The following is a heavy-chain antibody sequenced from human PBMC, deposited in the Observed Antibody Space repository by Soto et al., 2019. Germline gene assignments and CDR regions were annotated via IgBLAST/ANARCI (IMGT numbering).Heavy chain of an antibody. CDR2: IYYSGST. Sequence: SETLSLTCTVSGVSISSSSYCLGWIRQPPGKGLEWIGSIYYSGSTYYNPSLKSRVTISVDTSKNQFSLKLSSVTAADTAVYYCARQRFKLRYYGMDVWGQGTTVTVSS. CDR1: GVSISSSSYC. V-gene: IGHV4-39*01. D-gene: IGHD2-21*01. J-gene: IGHJ6*02. CDR3: ARQRFKLRYYGMDV.